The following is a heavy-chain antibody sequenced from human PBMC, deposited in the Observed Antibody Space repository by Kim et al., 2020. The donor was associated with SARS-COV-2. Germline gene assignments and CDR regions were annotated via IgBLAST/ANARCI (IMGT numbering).Heavy chain of an antibody. V-gene: IGHV3-23*01. J-gene: IGHJ6*01. D-gene: IGHD3-10*01. CDR3: AKDGGSGNYFRSYGMDV. CDR2: IGAGAVNT. Sequence: GGSLRLSCAASGFTFRSNAMSWVRQAPGEGLEWVSTIGAGAVNTFYADSVRGRFTISRDNSRNTLFLHVTSLRAEDTAVYYCAKDGGSGNYFRSYGMDV. CDR1: GFTFRSNA.